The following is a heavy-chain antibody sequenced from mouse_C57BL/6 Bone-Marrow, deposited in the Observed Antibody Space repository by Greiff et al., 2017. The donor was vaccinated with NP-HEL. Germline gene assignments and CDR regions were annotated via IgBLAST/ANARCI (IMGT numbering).Heavy chain of an antibody. J-gene: IGHJ2*01. V-gene: IGHV14-3*01. CDR2: IDPASGNT. CDR1: GFNIKNTY. D-gene: IGHD1-1*01. CDR3: ASYYGNRCLDY. Sequence: VQLQQSVAELVRPGASVKLSCTASGFNIKNTYMHWVKQRPEQGLEWIGRIDPASGNTKYVPKFQGKATITADTSSNTASLQLSSLTSEDAAVYYCASYYGNRCLDYWGQGTTLTVSS.